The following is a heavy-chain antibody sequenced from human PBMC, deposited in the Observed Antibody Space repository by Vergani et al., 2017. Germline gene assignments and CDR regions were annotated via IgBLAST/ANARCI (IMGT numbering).Heavy chain of an antibody. D-gene: IGHD6-19*01. Sequence: EVQLLESGGDLVQPGGSLRLSCAASGFTFIMHAMSWVRQAPGKGLEWVSTISASDRRTHDADSVKGRFTISRDNSKNTLFLHMNSLRPEDTAVYYCANVGPSEVAGTFGAFDIWGQGTMVTVSS. CDR3: ANVGPSEVAGTFGAFDI. CDR1: GFTFIMHA. J-gene: IGHJ3*02. CDR2: ISASDRRT. V-gene: IGHV3-23*01.